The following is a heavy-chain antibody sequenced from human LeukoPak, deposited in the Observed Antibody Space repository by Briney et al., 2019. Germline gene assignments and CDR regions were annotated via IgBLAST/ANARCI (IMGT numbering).Heavy chain of an antibody. CDR1: GYTFTSYG. CDR3: ARDPEDSSGYPESFDY. Sequence: ASVKVSCKASGYTFTSYGISWVRQAPGQGLEWMGWISAYNGNTNYAQKLQGRVTMTTDTSTSTAYMELRSLRSDDTAVYYCARDPEDSSGYPESFDYWGQGTLVTVSS. D-gene: IGHD3-22*01. V-gene: IGHV1-18*01. CDR2: ISAYNGNT. J-gene: IGHJ4*02.